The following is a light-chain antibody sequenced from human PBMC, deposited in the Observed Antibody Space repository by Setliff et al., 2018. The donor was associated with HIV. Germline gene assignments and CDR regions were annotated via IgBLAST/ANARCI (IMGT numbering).Light chain of an antibody. Sequence: QSALSQPPSASGTPGQGVTISCSGSSSNIGVNVVNWYQHLPGTSPKLLIYNNYQRPSGVPDRFSGSKSGSSASPAISGLQSEDEADYYCAVWDNGLKGYVFGTGTKV. CDR1: SSNIGVNV. J-gene: IGLJ1*01. V-gene: IGLV1-44*01. CDR2: NNY. CDR3: AVWDNGLKGYV.